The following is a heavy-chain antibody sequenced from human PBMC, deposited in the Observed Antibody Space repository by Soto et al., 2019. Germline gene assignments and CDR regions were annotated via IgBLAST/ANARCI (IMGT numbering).Heavy chain of an antibody. D-gene: IGHD3-22*01. CDR2: ISGSGGST. Sequence: PVGSLRLSCAASGFTFSDYAMSRVRQAPGKVLEWVSAISGSGGSTYYADSVKGRFTISRGNSKNTLYLQMNSLRAEDTAVYYCAKKHGSGYYLFLDYWGQGTLVTVSS. J-gene: IGHJ4*02. V-gene: IGHV3-23*01. CDR3: AKKHGSGYYLFLDY. CDR1: GFTFSDYA.